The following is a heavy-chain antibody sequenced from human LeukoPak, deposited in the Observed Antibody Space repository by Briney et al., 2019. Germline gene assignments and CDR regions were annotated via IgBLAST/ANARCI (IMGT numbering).Heavy chain of an antibody. Sequence: GGSLRLSCAASEFTFSSYWMSWVRQAPGKGLEWVANIHQEGSEKYYVDSVKGRFTTSRDNAKNSLYLQMNSLRAEDTAVYYCAREGTTWCPDYWGQGTLVTVSS. V-gene: IGHV3-7*01. D-gene: IGHD2-8*02. CDR2: IHQEGSEK. J-gene: IGHJ4*02. CDR3: AREGTTWCPDY. CDR1: EFTFSSYW.